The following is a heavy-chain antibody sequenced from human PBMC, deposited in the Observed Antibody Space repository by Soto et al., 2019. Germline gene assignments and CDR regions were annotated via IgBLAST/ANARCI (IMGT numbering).Heavy chain of an antibody. D-gene: IGHD6-13*01. Sequence: QVQLVQSGAEVKKPGASVKVSCNASGYTFTSYGISWVRQAPGQGLEWMGWISAYNGNTNYAQKLQGRVTMTTDTSTSTAYIELRSLRSDDTAVYYCARDPDYSSPPGHGMDVWGQGTTVTVSS. CDR2: ISAYNGNT. CDR1: GYTFTSYG. V-gene: IGHV1-18*01. J-gene: IGHJ6*02. CDR3: ARDPDYSSPPGHGMDV.